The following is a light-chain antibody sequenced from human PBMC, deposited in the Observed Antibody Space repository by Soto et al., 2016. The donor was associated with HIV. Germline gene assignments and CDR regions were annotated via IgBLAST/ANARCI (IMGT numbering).Light chain of an antibody. J-gene: IGLJ2*01. CDR1: KIGSKS. V-gene: IGLV3-21*03. Sequence: SYVLTQPPSVSVAPGKTARITCGGNKIGSKSVHWYQQKPGQAPVLVVYDDTRRPSGIPERFSGSNSGNTATLTISRVEAGDEADYYCQVWDSSSDHPVFGRGTKRDRP. CDR2: DDT. CDR3: QVWDSSSDHPV.